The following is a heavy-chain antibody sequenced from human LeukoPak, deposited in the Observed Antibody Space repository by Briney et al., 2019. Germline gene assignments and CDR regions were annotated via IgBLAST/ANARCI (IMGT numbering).Heavy chain of an antibody. D-gene: IGHD7-27*01. J-gene: IGHJ4*02. V-gene: IGHV3-23*01. CDR1: GFTFSTYA. CDR3: AKVQLGIGVDY. CDR2: MSGSGGNT. Sequence: GGSLRLSCVASGFTFSTYAMSWVRQAPGKGLEWVSAMSGSGGNTYYADSVKGRFTISRDDSKNTLYLQMNSLRAEDTAVYYCAKVQLGIGVDYWGQGTLVTVSS.